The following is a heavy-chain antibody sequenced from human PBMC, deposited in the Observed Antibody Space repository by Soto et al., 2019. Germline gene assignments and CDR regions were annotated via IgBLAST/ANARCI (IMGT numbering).Heavy chain of an antibody. Sequence: SETLSLTCTVSGGSISSSSYYWGWIRQPPGKGLEWIGSIYYSGSTYYNPSLKSRVTISVDTSKNQFSLKLSSVTAADTAVYYCARPIAAAGGNWFAPWGQGTLVPVSS. D-gene: IGHD6-13*01. V-gene: IGHV4-39*01. CDR1: GGSISSSSYY. J-gene: IGHJ5*02. CDR3: ARPIAAAGGNWFAP. CDR2: IYYSGST.